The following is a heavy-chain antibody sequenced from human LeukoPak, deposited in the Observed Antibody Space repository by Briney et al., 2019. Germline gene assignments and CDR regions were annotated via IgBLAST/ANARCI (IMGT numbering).Heavy chain of an antibody. D-gene: IGHD3-3*01. CDR1: GYTFTGYY. CDR2: INPNSGGT. J-gene: IGHJ4*02. V-gene: IGHV1-2*02. Sequence: ASVKVSCKASGYTFTGYYMHWVRQAPGQGLEWMGWINPNSGGTNYAQKFQGRVTMTRDTSISTAYMELSSLRSEDTAVYYCARGPTIFGVVIHPWYFDYWGQGTLVTVSS. CDR3: ARGPTIFGVVIHPWYFDY.